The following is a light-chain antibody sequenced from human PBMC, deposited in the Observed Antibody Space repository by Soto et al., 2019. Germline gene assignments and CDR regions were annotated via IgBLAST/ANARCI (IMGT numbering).Light chain of an antibody. V-gene: IGLV4-69*01. CDR2: LNSDGSH. CDR1: SGHSSYA. J-gene: IGLJ2*01. Sequence: QPVLTQSPSASASLGASVKLTCTLSSGHSSYAIAWHQQQPEKGPRYLMKLNSDGSHRKGDGIPDRFSGSSSGAEYYLSISSLQSEDEADYYCQTWGTGTVVFGGGTKLTVL. CDR3: QTWGTGTVV.